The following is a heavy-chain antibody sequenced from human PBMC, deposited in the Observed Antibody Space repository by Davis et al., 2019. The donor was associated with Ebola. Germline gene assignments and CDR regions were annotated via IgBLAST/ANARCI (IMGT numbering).Heavy chain of an antibody. CDR1: GGSFSGYY. CDR3: ARFSVVIATNFDY. D-gene: IGHD2-21*01. CDR2: INHSGST. V-gene: IGHV4-34*01. J-gene: IGHJ4*02. Sequence: PSETLSLTCAVYGGSFSGYYWSWIRQPPGKGLEWIGEINHSGSTNYNPSLKSRVTISVDTSKNQFSLKLSSVTAADTAVYYCARFSVVIATNFDYWGQGTLVTVSS.